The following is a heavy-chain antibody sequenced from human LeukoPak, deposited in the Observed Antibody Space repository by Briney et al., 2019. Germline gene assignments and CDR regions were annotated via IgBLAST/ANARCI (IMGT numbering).Heavy chain of an antibody. CDR1: GFTFSNYA. CDR2: ISGSGGST. V-gene: IGHV3-23*01. Sequence: PGGSLRLSCAASGFTFSNYAMSWVRQAPGKGLEWVSGISGSGGSTYYADSVKGRFTISRDNSKNTLCLQMNSLRAEDTAVYYCAKDLKPNTPPIDYWGQGTLVTVSS. J-gene: IGHJ4*02. CDR3: AKDLKPNTPPIDY. D-gene: IGHD1-14*01.